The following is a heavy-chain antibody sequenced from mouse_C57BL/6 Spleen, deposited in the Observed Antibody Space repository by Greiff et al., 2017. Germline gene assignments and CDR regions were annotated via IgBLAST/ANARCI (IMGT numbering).Heavy chain of an antibody. CDR1: GFTFSNYW. CDR3: TLSYYYGSSLDY. Sequence: EVKLEESGGGLVQPGGSMKLSCVASGFTFSNYWMNWVRQSPEKGLEWVAQIRLKSDNYATHYAESVKGRFTISRDDSKSSVYLQMNNLRAEDTGIYYCTLSYYYGSSLDYWGQGTTLTVSS. CDR2: IRLKSDNYAT. V-gene: IGHV6-3*01. D-gene: IGHD1-1*01. J-gene: IGHJ2*01.